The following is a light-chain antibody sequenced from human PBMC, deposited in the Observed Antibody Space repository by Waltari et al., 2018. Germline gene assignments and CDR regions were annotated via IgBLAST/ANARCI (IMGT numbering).Light chain of an antibody. CDR2: RAS. CDR1: QAVTADY. CDR3: QQYGSSLRT. J-gene: IGKJ1*01. Sequence: EIVFTQSPDTLSFSPGETATLSCRASQAVTADYLAWYQQKPGQAPRLLIYRASSRATGIPDRFSGSGSGTDFTLTISRLEPEDFAVYYCQQYGSSLRTFGQGTKVEI. V-gene: IGKV3-20*01.